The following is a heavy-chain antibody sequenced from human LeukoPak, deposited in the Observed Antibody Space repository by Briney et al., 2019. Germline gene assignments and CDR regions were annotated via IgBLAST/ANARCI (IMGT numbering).Heavy chain of an antibody. J-gene: IGHJ6*03. D-gene: IGHD2/OR15-2a*01. CDR3: ARGAEFYYFMDV. CDR1: GYTFTGHY. Sequence: ASVKVSCKAYGYTFTGHYIHWVRQAPGQGLEWMGWINPKRGGANYAQKFQGRVTMTRDTSISTAYMELSRLRSDDTAVFYCARGAEFYYFMDVWGKGTTVTISS. V-gene: IGHV1-2*02. CDR2: INPKRGGA.